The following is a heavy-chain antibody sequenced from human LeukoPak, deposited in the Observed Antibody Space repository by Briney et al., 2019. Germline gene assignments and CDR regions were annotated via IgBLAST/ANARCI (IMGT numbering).Heavy chain of an antibody. CDR2: ISNSGDTR. V-gene: IGHV3-11*01. D-gene: IGHD7-27*01. Sequence: GGSLRLSCAASGFTFSDYYMSWIRQAPGKGLEWLAYISNSGDTRKYADSVTGRFTISRDNAKNSVFPQMNSLRAEDSGVYYCARDVRGRTPLKLGMKWFDPWGQGTRVTVSS. CDR3: ARDVRGRTPLKLGMKWFDP. CDR1: GFTFSDYY. J-gene: IGHJ5*02.